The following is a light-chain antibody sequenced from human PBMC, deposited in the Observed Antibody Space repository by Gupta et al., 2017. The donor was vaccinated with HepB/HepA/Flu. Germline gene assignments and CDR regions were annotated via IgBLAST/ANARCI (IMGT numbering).Light chain of an antibody. CDR1: SSNIGTNF. Sequence: SVLTQPPSASGPPGPRVTISCSGSSSNIGTNFVYWYQQFPGTAPQVLMYRNNQRPSGVPDRFSGSKSGTSATVAISGLRAEDEADYYCAAGDDSRSGWVFGGGTKVTVL. CDR2: RNN. J-gene: IGLJ3*02. V-gene: IGLV1-47*01. CDR3: AAGDDSRSGWV.